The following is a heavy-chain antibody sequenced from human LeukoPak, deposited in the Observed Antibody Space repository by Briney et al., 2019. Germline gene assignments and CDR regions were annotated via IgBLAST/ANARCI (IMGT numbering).Heavy chain of an antibody. V-gene: IGHV3-48*04. Sequence: PGGSLRLSCAASGFTFSSYSMNWVRQAPGKGLEWISYITASSTTIYYADSVMGRFTISRDNAKNSLYLQMNGLRGEDTAVYYCAKGPGARGHFNWFDPWGQGTLVTVSS. CDR3: AKGPGARGHFNWFDP. CDR1: GFTFSSYS. CDR2: ITASSTTI. D-gene: IGHD5-12*01. J-gene: IGHJ5*02.